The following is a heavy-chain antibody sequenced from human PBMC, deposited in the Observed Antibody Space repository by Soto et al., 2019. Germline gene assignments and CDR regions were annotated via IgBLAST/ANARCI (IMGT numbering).Heavy chain of an antibody. D-gene: IGHD3-16*01. J-gene: IGHJ6*02. CDR1: GFTLSSYA. V-gene: IGHV3-23*01. Sequence: PVGSLRLSCAASGFTLSSYAMSWARQAPGKGLEWVSVISGSGGSTYYADSVRGRFTISRDNSKNTLYLQINSLRAEDTAIYYCAKRKGLWHGMDVWGQGTTVTVSS. CDR3: AKRKGLWHGMDV. CDR2: ISGSGGST.